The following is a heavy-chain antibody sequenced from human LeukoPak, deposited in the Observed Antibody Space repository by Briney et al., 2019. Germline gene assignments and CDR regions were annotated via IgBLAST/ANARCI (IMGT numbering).Heavy chain of an antibody. J-gene: IGHJ5*02. Sequence: ASVKVSCKASGYTFTDYYMHWVRQPPGQGLEWMGWINPNSGATNYAQKFQGRVTITADESTSTAYMELSSLRSEDTAVYYCARDRPGRYCSTTSCYNASPFDPWGQGTLVTVS. CDR2: INPNSGAT. D-gene: IGHD2-2*02. CDR3: ARDRPGRYCSTTSCYNASPFDP. V-gene: IGHV1-2*02. CDR1: GYTFTDYY.